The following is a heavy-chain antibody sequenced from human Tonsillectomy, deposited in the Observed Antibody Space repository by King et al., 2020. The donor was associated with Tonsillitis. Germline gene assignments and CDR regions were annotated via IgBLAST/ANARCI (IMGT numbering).Heavy chain of an antibody. Sequence: LVESGGGLVQPGGSLRLSCAASGFTFSSYAMSWVRQAPGKGLEWVSSISGSGGSTFSAESVRGRFTVSRDDSKNTLYLQMNSLRAEDTAVYYCARAITVTSLGYFDLWGRGTLVTVSS. D-gene: IGHD4-17*01. V-gene: IGHV3-23*04. CDR1: GFTFSSYA. CDR3: ARAITVTSLGYFDL. J-gene: IGHJ2*01. CDR2: ISGSGGST.